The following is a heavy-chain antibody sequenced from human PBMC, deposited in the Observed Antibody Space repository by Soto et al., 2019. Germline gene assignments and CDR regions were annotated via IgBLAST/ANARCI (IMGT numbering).Heavy chain of an antibody. CDR2: IYHSGST. D-gene: IGHD3-10*01. CDR3: ARDSADLWFGVEDNYYGMDV. J-gene: IGHJ6*02. CDR1: GGSISSSNW. Sequence: QVQLQESGPGLVKPSGTLSLTCAVSGGSISSSNWWSWVRQPPGKGLEWIGEIYHSGSTNYNPSLKSRLTISVDKSKNQFSLKLSAVAAADTAVYYCARDSADLWFGVEDNYYGMDVWGQGTTVTVSS. V-gene: IGHV4-4*02.